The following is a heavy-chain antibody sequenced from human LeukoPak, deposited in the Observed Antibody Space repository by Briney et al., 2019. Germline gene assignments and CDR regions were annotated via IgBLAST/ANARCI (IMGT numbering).Heavy chain of an antibody. J-gene: IGHJ6*02. V-gene: IGHV4-30-2*01. D-gene: IGHD5-12*01. CDR2: IYHSGST. CDR1: GGSISSGGYY. Sequence: SQTLSLTCTVSGGSISSGGYYWSWIRQPPGKGLEWIGYIYHSGSTYYNPSLKSRVTISVDRSKNQFSLKLSSVTAADTAVYYCAREVPVDIVTYYYYYGMDVWGQGTTVTVSS. CDR3: AREVPVDIVTYYYYYGMDV.